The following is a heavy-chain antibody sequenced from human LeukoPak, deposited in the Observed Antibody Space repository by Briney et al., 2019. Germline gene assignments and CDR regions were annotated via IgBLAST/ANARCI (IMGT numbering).Heavy chain of an antibody. CDR1: GFTFSSYG. D-gene: IGHD3-10*01. V-gene: IGHV3-7*03. CDR2: IRQDGSEK. CDR3: ASSRGSGSYYPKAFDY. J-gene: IGHJ4*02. Sequence: GGSLRLSCAASGFTFSSYGMHWVRQAPGKGLEWVANIRQDGSEKYYADSVKGRFTISRDNAKNSLYLQMNSLRAEDTAVYYCASSRGSGSYYPKAFDYWGQGTLVTVSS.